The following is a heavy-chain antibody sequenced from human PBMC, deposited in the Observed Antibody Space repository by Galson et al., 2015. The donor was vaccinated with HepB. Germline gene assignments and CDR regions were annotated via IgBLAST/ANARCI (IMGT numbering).Heavy chain of an antibody. CDR2: INPNSGGT. V-gene: IGHV1-2*02. CDR1: GYTFTGYY. D-gene: IGHD2-2*01. CDR3: ARSPASEDHWYYYGMDV. J-gene: IGHJ6*02. Sequence: SVKVSCKASGYTFTGYYMHWVRQAPGQGLEWMGWINPNSGGTNYAQKFQGRVTMTRDTSISTAYMELSRLRSDDTAVYYCARSPASEDHWYYYGMDVWGQGTTVTVSS.